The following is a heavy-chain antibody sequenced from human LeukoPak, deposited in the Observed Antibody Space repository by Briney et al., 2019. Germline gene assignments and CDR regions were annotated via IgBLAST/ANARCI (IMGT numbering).Heavy chain of an antibody. CDR3: ARGGIQVSGIDEFDY. D-gene: IGHD6-19*01. J-gene: IGHJ4*02. V-gene: IGHV3-13*01. CDR1: GFTFIDYD. Sequence: GGSLRLSCAASGFTFIDYDMHWVRQVIGKGLEWVSAIGIRGDTHYSGSVKGRFTISRENAESSSYLQMNSLRAEDTVVYYCARGGIQVSGIDEFDYWGQGTLVTVSS. CDR2: IGIRGDT.